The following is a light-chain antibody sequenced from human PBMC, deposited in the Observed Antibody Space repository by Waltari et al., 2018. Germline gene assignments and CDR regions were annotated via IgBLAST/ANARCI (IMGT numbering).Light chain of an antibody. CDR2: ATS. Sequence: DIQMTQSPSSVSSSVGDTVTITCRASQYIANWVAWYQQKPGAAPNLLVCATSRLQSGVPARFSGSASGTDFTLTISNLQPEDFATYYCQQSYSFPLTFGGGTQVELK. J-gene: IGKJ4*01. CDR3: QQSYSFPLT. V-gene: IGKV1-12*01. CDR1: QYIANW.